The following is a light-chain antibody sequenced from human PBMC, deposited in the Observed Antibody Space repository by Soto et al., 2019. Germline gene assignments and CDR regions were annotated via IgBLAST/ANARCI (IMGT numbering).Light chain of an antibody. V-gene: IGKV1-27*01. CDR1: QGVSNN. CDR3: PKYNSAPWT. J-gene: IGKJ1*01. Sequence: DIQMTQSPSSLSASVGDRVTITCRASQGVSNNLAWYQQKPGKVPKLLIYAATTLKSGVPSRVSGSGSGTDFTLTISILQPDYVATYYCPKYNSAPWTFGQGTKVEIK. CDR2: AAT.